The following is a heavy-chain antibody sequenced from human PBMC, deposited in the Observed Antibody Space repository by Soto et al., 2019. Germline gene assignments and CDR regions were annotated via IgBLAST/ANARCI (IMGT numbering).Heavy chain of an antibody. J-gene: IGHJ4*02. Sequence: QVQLVQSGAEVKKPGASVKVSCKASGYTFTSYDINWVRQATGQGLEWMGWMNPNSGNTGYAQKFQGRVTLTRNISISTAYMELSSLRSDDTAVYYCARHPYYYDSSGYSDYWGQGTLVTVSS. CDR3: ARHPYYYDSSGYSDY. V-gene: IGHV1-8*01. D-gene: IGHD3-22*01. CDR2: MNPNSGNT. CDR1: GYTFTSYD.